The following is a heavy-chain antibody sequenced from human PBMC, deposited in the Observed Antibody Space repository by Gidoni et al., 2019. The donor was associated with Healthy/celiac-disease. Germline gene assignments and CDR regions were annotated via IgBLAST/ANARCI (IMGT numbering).Heavy chain of an antibody. CDR2: ISYDGSNK. CDR1: GFTFSSYA. J-gene: IGHJ6*02. V-gene: IGHV3-30-3*01. D-gene: IGHD1-26*01. Sequence: QVQLVESGGGVVQPGRSLRLSCAASGFTFSSYAMHWVRQAPGKGLEWVAVISYDGSNKYYADSVKGRFTISRDNSKNTLYLQMNSLRAEDTAVYYCARVMSGSYSGRDYYYYGMDVWGQGTTVTVSS. CDR3: ARVMSGSYSGRDYYYYGMDV.